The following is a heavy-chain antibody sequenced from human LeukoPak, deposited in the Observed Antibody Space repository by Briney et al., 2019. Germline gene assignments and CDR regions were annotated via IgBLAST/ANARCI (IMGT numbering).Heavy chain of an antibody. Sequence: ASVKVSCKTSGGAFSSSAITWVRQAPGQGLEWMGRIIPVLNITTYAQKFQGSVTITADTSTSTVYMELSSLRSEETAVYYCARDQGLTAPPPYGLDVWGQGTTVIVSS. V-gene: IGHV1-69*04. J-gene: IGHJ6*02. CDR3: ARDQGLTAPPPYGLDV. CDR2: IIPVLNIT. CDR1: GGAFSSSA. D-gene: IGHD5-18*01.